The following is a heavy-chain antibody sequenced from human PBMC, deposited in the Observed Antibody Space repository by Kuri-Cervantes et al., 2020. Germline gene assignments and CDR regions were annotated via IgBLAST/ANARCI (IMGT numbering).Heavy chain of an antibody. Sequence: SVKVSCKASGGTFSSYAISWVRQAPGQGLEWMGGIIPIFGTANYAQKFQGRVTITADESTSTAYMELSSLRAEDTAVYYCAKADEDIVVVVAATRTDYYYYGMDVWGQGTTVTVSS. J-gene: IGHJ6*02. V-gene: IGHV1-69*13. CDR1: GGTFSSYA. D-gene: IGHD2-15*01. CDR3: AKADEDIVVVVAATRTDYYYYGMDV. CDR2: IIPIFGTA.